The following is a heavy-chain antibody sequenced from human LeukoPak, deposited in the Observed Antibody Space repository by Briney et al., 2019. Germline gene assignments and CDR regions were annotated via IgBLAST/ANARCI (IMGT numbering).Heavy chain of an antibody. Sequence: GGSLRLSCAASGFTFSSYWMHWVRQAPGKGLVWVSRINSDGSSTSYADSVKGRFTIPRDNAKNTLYLQMNSLRAEDTAVYYCAKQDIVVVPAAASYYMDVWGKGTTVTVSS. CDR3: AKQDIVVVPAAASYYMDV. J-gene: IGHJ6*03. CDR2: INSDGSST. V-gene: IGHV3-74*01. CDR1: GFTFSSYW. D-gene: IGHD2-2*01.